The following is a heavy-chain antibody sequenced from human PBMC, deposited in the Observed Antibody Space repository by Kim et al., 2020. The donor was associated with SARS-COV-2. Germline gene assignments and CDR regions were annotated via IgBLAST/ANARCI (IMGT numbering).Heavy chain of an antibody. CDR1: GYTFTSYG. CDR3: AREGGITIFGVVIQPGGYFDY. J-gene: IGHJ4*02. CDR2: ISAYNGNT. V-gene: IGHV1-18*01. D-gene: IGHD3-3*01. Sequence: ASVKVSCKASGYTFTSYGISWVRQAPGQGLEWMGWISAYNGNTNYAQKLQGRVTMTTDTSTSTAYMELRSLRSDGTAVYYCAREGGITIFGVVIQPGGYFDYWGQGTLVTVSS.